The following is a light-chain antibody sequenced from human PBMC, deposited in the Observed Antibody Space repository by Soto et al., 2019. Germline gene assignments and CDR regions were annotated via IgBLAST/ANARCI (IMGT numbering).Light chain of an antibody. V-gene: IGLV2-14*03. Sequence: QSVLTQPASVSGSPGQSITTPCTGTSSDVGGYNYVSWYQQHPGKGPKLMIYEVSNRPSGVSNRFSGSKSGNTATLTISGLQAEDEADYYCSSYTSTTTRVFGTGTKV. CDR1: SSDVGGYNY. CDR2: EVS. J-gene: IGLJ1*01. CDR3: SSYTSTTTRV.